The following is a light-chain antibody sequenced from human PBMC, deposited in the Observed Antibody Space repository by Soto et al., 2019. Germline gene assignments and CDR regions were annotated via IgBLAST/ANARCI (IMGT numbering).Light chain of an antibody. V-gene: IGLV2-11*01. CDR3: CSYAGGSTFVV. J-gene: IGLJ2*01. CDR1: SSDVGGYNY. CDR2: DVS. Sequence: QSALTQPRSVSGSPGQSVTISCTGTSSDVGGYNYVSWYQQHPGKAPKLMTYDVSKRPSGVPDRFSGSKSGNAASLTISGLQAEDEADYYCCSYAGGSTFVVFGGGTQLTVL.